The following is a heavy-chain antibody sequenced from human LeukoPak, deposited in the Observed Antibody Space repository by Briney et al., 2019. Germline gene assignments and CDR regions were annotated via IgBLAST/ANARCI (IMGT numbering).Heavy chain of an antibody. CDR2: IYYSGST. CDR3: ARGLLSSGSDY. D-gene: IGHD3-22*01. J-gene: IGHJ4*02. V-gene: IGHV4-59*11. CDR1: GGSISSHY. Sequence: SETLSLTCTVSGGSISSHYWCWIRQPPGKGLEWIGYIYYSGSTNYNPSLKSRVTISVDTSKNQFSLKLSSVTAADTAVYYCARGLLSSGSDYWGQGTLVTVSS.